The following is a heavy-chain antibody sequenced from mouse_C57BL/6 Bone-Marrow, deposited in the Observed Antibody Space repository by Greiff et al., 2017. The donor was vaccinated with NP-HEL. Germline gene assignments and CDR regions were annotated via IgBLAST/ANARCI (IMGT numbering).Heavy chain of an antibody. CDR2: IRNKANGYTT. Sequence: EVKLVESGGGLVQPGGSLSLSCAASGFTFTDYYMSWVRQPPGKALEWLGFIRNKANGYTTEYSASVKCRFTISRDNSQSILYLQMNALRAEDSATYYCARSVTGDYAMDYWGQGTSVTVSS. CDR3: ARSVTGDYAMDY. J-gene: IGHJ4*01. CDR1: GFTFTDYY. D-gene: IGHD4-1*01. V-gene: IGHV7-3*01.